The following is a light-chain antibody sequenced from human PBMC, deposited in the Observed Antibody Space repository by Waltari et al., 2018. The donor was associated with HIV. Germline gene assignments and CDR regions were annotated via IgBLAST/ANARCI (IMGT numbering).Light chain of an antibody. Sequence: QSALTQPASVSGSPGQSITISCTGTSSDVGSYNLVSWYQQHPGKAPKLMIYEVNKRPSGVSNRFSGSKSGNTAAVTISGLQAEDEADYYCCSYAGSPYVFGTGTKVTVL. J-gene: IGLJ1*01. CDR3: CSYAGSPYV. V-gene: IGLV2-23*02. CDR1: SSDVGSYNL. CDR2: EVN.